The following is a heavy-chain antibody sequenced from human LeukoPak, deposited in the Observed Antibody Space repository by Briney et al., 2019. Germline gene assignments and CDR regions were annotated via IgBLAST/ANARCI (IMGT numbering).Heavy chain of an antibody. Sequence: SGTLSLTCAVSGGSISSSNWWSWVRQPPGKGLEWIGEIYHSGSTNYNPSLKSRVTISVDKSKNQFSLKLSSVTAADTAVYYCARLKGYSGYDWYYYYYMDVWGKGTTVTISS. CDR2: IYHSGST. J-gene: IGHJ6*03. V-gene: IGHV4-4*02. D-gene: IGHD5-12*01. CDR1: GGSISSSNW. CDR3: ARLKGYSGYDWYYYYYMDV.